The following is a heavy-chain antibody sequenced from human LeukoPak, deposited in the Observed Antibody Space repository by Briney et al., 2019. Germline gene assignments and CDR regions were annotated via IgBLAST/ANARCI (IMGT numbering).Heavy chain of an antibody. J-gene: IGHJ4*02. CDR3: ARDDSSGWVY. V-gene: IGHV4-38-2*02. CDR1: GFSIGSGFY. D-gene: IGHD6-19*01. Sequence: SETLSLTCSVSGFSIGSGFYWGWIRQSPRKGLEWIGSLYHSGSTYSNPSFKSRISMSVDTSRNHFSLKLLSVTAAATAVYYCARDDSSGWVYWGQGILVTVSS. CDR2: LYHSGST.